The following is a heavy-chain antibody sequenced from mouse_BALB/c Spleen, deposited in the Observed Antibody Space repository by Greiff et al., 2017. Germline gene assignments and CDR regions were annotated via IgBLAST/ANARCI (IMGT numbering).Heavy chain of an antibody. J-gene: IGHJ1*01. Sequence: QVQLQQSGPGLVQPSQSLSITCTVSGFSLTSYGVHWVRQSPGKGLEWLGVIWSGGSTDYNAAFISRLSISKDNSKSQVFFKMNSLQANDTAIYYCARSSYGNYGGFDVWGAGTTVTVSS. CDR3: ARSSYGNYGGFDV. V-gene: IGHV2-2*02. D-gene: IGHD2-10*01. CDR1: GFSLTSYG. CDR2: IWSGGST.